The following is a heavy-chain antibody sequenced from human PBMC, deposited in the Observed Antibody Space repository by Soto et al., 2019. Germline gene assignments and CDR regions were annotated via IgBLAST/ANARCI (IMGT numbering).Heavy chain of an antibody. D-gene: IGHD3-22*01. J-gene: IGHJ6*02. Sequence: PGGSLRLSCAASGFTFSSYSMNWVRQAPGKGLEWVSSISSSSSYIYYADSVKGRFTISRDNAKNSLYLQMNSLRAEDTAVYYCASDTYYYDSSGQAPLYYYGMDVWGQGTTVTVS. CDR3: ASDTYYYDSSGQAPLYYYGMDV. CDR2: ISSSSSYI. CDR1: GFTFSSYS. V-gene: IGHV3-21*01.